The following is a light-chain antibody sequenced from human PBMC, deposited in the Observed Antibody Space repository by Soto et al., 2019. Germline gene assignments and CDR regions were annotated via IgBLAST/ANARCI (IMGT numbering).Light chain of an antibody. V-gene: IGKV3-11*01. CDR1: QSVSSY. Sequence: IVLTQSPATLSFSPCEIATLSCRSSQSVSSYLAWYQQKPGQAPRLLIYDASNRATGIPARFSGSGSGTDFTLTISSLEPEDFAVYYCQQRSNWPPLTFGGGTKVDIK. CDR2: DAS. CDR3: QQRSNWPPLT. J-gene: IGKJ4*01.